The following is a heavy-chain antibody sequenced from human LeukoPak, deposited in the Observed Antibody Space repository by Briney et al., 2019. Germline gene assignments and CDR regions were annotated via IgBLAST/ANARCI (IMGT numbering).Heavy chain of an antibody. Sequence: GGSLRLSRAASGFTVSSNYMSWVRQAPGKGLEWVSVIYSGGSTYYADSVKGRFTISRDNAKNSLYLQMNSLRAEDTAVYYCARDPAKYCSGGSCYSSKYMDVWGKGTTVTVSS. D-gene: IGHD2-15*01. CDR2: IYSGGST. V-gene: IGHV3-53*01. CDR1: GFTVSSNY. J-gene: IGHJ6*03. CDR3: ARDPAKYCSGGSCYSSKYMDV.